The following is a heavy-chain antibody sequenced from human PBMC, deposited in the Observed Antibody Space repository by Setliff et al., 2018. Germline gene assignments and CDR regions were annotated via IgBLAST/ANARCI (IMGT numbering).Heavy chain of an antibody. CDR2: MNPNSGNT. V-gene: IGHV1-18*01. D-gene: IGHD6-13*01. J-gene: IGHJ5*02. Sequence: ASVKVSCKASGYTFTSYAMNWVRQAPGQGLEWMGWMNPNSGNTNYAQKLQGRVTMTTDTSTSTAYMELRSLRSDDTAVYYCARDPYSSSWYNWFDPWGQGTLVTVSS. CDR3: ARDPYSSSWYNWFDP. CDR1: GYTFTSYA.